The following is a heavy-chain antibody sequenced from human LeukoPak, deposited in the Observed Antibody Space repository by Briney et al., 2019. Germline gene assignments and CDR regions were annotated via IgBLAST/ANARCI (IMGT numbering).Heavy chain of an antibody. V-gene: IGHV4-34*01. CDR1: GGSFSGYY. D-gene: IGHD3-9*01. CDR2: INHSGST. J-gene: IGHJ4*02. Sequence: SETLSLTCAVYGGSFSGYYWSWIRQPPGKGLEWIGEINHSGSTNYNPSLKSRVTISVDTSKNQFSLKLSSVTAADTAVYYCARRGLRYFDWLLISFFDYWGQGTLVTVSS. CDR3: ARRGLRYFDWLLISFFDY.